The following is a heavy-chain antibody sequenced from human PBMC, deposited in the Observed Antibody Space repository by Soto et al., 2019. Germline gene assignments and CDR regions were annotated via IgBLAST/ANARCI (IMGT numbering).Heavy chain of an antibody. Sequence: PGESLKISCKGSGYSFTSYWIGWVRQMPGKGLEWMGIIYPGDSDTRYSPSFQGQVTISADKSISTAYLEWTTLRASDSAMYYCARHSLATQPGDYWGQGTRVTVSS. D-gene: IGHD5-12*01. CDR2: IYPGDSDT. CDR3: ARHSLATQPGDY. J-gene: IGHJ4*02. CDR1: GYSFTSYW. V-gene: IGHV5-51*01.